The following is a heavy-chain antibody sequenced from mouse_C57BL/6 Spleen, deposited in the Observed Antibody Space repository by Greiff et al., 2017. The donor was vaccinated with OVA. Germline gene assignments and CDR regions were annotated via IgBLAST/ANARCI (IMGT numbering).Heavy chain of an antibody. V-gene: IGHV1-52*01. D-gene: IGHD4-1*01. CDR3: ARSGTGTTWFAY. CDR1: GYTFTSYW. J-gene: IGHJ3*01. Sequence: QVKLQQSGAELVRPGSSVKLSCKASGYTFTSYWMHWVKQRPIQGLEWIGNIDPSDSETHYNQKFKDKATLTVDKSTSTAYMQLSSLTSEDSAVYYCARSGTGTTWFAYWGQGTLVTVSA. CDR2: IDPSDSET.